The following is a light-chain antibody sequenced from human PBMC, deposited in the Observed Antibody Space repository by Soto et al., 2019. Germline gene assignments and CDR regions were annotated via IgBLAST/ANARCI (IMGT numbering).Light chain of an antibody. Sequence: EMVMTPSPATLSVSPGERATLSCRASQSVSSKLAWYQQKPGQAPRLLIYGASSRATGIPDRFSGSGSGTDFTLTISRLEPEDFAVYYCQQYGSSPLTFGGGTKVDIK. CDR2: GAS. CDR3: QQYGSSPLT. J-gene: IGKJ4*01. V-gene: IGKV3-20*01. CDR1: QSVSSK.